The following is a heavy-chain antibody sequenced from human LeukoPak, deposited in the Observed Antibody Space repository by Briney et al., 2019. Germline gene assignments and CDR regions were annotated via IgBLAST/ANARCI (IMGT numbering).Heavy chain of an antibody. CDR3: ATCSGWNPLPFDY. CDR1: GGTFSSYA. V-gene: IGHV1-69*05. J-gene: IGHJ4*02. CDR2: IIPIFGTA. Sequence: GASVKVSCKASGGTFSSYAISWVRQAPGQGLEWMGGIIPIFGTANYAQKFQGRVTITTDESTSTAYMELSSLRSEDTAVYYCATCSGWNPLPFDYWGQGTLVTVSS. D-gene: IGHD6-19*01.